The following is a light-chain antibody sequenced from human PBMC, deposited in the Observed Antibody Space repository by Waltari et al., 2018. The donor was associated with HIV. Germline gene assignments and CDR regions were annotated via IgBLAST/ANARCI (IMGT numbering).Light chain of an antibody. CDR3: QQYAGSST. CDR2: KAS. V-gene: IGKV1-5*03. CDR1: QSISTS. Sequence: DIQLTQSPSTLSASVGDRVTLTCRASQSISTSFAWYQHKPGKAPKLLIWKASSLQSGVPSRFSGRGSGTEFTLTISSLQSEDFATYYCQQYAGSSTFGQGTKVEIK. J-gene: IGKJ1*01.